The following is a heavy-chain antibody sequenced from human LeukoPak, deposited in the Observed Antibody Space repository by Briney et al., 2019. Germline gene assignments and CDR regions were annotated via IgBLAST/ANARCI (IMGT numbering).Heavy chain of an antibody. V-gene: IGHV4-34*01. CDR2: INHSGST. J-gene: IGHJ4*02. Sequence: SETLSLTCAVYGGSFSGYYWSWIRQPPGKGLEWIGEINHSGSTNYNPSLKSRVTISVDTSKNQFSLKLSSVTAADTAVYYCASLDKIYDFWSGYDRFDYWGQETLVTVSS. D-gene: IGHD3-3*01. CDR1: GGSFSGYY. CDR3: ASLDKIYDFWSGYDRFDY.